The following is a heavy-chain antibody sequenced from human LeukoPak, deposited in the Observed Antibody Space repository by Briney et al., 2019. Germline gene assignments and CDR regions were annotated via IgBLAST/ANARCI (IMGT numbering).Heavy chain of an antibody. J-gene: IGHJ4*02. D-gene: IGHD3-9*01. CDR1: GGSFSGYY. V-gene: IGHV4-34*01. CDR2: INHSGST. Sequence: SETLSLTCAVYGGSFSGYYWSWIRQPPGKGLEWIGEINHSGSTNYNPSLKSRVTISVDTSKNQFSLKLSSVTAADTAVYYCAKDLGGDYDILTGYRGRMHWGQGTLVTVSS. CDR3: AKDLGGDYDILTGYRGRMH.